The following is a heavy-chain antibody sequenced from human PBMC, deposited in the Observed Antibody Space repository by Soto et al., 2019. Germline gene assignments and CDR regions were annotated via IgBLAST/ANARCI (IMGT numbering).Heavy chain of an antibody. Sequence: PGGSLRLSCAASGFTFSSFEFNWVRQAPGKGLEWVAYISSSCSSTYYADSVKGRFTISRDNAQNSLYLQMNSLTAEDTAVYYCTRGDYPDYWGQGTLVTVSS. CDR3: TRGDYPDY. CDR1: GFTFSSFE. J-gene: IGHJ4*02. CDR2: ISSSCSST. V-gene: IGHV3-48*03.